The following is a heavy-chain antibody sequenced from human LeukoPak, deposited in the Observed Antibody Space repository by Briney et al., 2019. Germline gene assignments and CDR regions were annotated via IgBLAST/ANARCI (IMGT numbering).Heavy chain of an antibody. D-gene: IGHD3-22*01. CDR3: ARDSSGYYYYGMDV. CDR2: IKQDGSEK. CDR1: GFTFSSYW. Sequence: GGSLRLSCAASGFTFSSYWMSWVRQALGKGLEWVANIKQDGSEKYYVDSVKGRFTISRDNAKNSLYLQMNSLRAEDTAVYYCARDSSGYYYYGMDVWGQGTTVTVSS. J-gene: IGHJ6*02. V-gene: IGHV3-7*01.